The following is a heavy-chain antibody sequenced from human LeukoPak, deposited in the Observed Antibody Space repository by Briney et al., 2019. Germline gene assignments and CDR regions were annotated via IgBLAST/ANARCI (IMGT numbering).Heavy chain of an antibody. CDR2: ISYDGSNK. V-gene: IGHV3-30*18. J-gene: IGHJ6*02. D-gene: IGHD2-15*01. CDR3: AKDQSIVVVVAATRGMDV. CDR1: GFTFSSYG. Sequence: GGSLRLSCAASGFTFSSYGMHWVRQAPGKGLEWVAVISYDGSNKYYADSVKGRFTISRDNSKNTLYLQVNSLRAEDTAVYYCAKDQSIVVVVAATRGMDVWGQGTTVTVSS.